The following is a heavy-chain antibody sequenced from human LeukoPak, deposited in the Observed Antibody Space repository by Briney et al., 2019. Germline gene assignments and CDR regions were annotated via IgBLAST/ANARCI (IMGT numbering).Heavy chain of an antibody. J-gene: IGHJ3*02. Sequence: GGSLRLSCAASGFTVSSNYMSWVRQAPGKGLEWVSVIYSGGSTYYADSVKGRFTISRDNSKNTLYLQMNSLRAEDTAVYYCARDRSITIFGVPMTGDAFDIWGQGTMVTVSS. CDR2: IYSGGST. CDR1: GFTVSSNY. V-gene: IGHV3-66*02. D-gene: IGHD3-3*01. CDR3: ARDRSITIFGVPMTGDAFDI.